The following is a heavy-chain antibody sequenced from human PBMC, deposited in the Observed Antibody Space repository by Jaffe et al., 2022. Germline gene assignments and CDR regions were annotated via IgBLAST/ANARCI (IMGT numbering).Heavy chain of an antibody. J-gene: IGHJ6*03. D-gene: IGHD3-10*01. V-gene: IGHV4-61*02. CDR3: ARDHRITMVRGGLLDYYYMDV. CDR2: IYTSGST. CDR1: GGSISSGSYY. Sequence: QVQLQESGPGLVKPSQTLSLTCTVSGGSISSGSYYWSWIRQPAGKGLEWIGRIYTSGSTNYNPSLKSRVTISVDTSKNQFSLKLSSVTAADTAVYYCARDHRITMVRGGLLDYYYMDVWGKGTTVTVSS.